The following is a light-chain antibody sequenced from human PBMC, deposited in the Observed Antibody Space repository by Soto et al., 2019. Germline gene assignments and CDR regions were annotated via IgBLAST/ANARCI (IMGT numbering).Light chain of an antibody. J-gene: IGKJ4*01. CDR3: QKYYKTPLT. V-gene: IGKV4-1*01. CDR2: WAS. Sequence: DIVMTQSPDSLAVSLGERATINCKSSQSLLYGSRNNNFLAWYQQKPGQPLKLLIYWASTRKSGVPDRFSGSGSGADFTLTISSLQAEDVAVYYCQKYYKTPLTVGGGTKVEIK. CDR1: QSLLYGSRNNNF.